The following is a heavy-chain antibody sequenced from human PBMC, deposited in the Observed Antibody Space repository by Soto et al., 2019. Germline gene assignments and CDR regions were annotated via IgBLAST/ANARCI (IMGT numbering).Heavy chain of an antibody. CDR3: TTSSGYFGWLLGYYYYYGMDV. V-gene: IGHV3-15*07. J-gene: IGHJ6*02. CDR1: GFTFSNAW. D-gene: IGHD3-9*01. Sequence: GGSRRLSCAASGFTFSNAWMNWVRQAPGKGLEWVGRIKSKTDGGTTDYAAPVKGRFTISRDDSKNTLYLQMNSLKTEDTAVYYCTTSSGYFGWLLGYYYYYGMDVWGQGTTVTVSS. CDR2: IKSKTDGGTT.